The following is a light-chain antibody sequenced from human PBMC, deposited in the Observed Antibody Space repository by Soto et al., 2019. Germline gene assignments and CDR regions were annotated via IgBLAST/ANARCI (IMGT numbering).Light chain of an antibody. CDR2: DAS. CDR3: QQYKSYSWT. J-gene: IGKJ1*01. V-gene: IGKV1-5*01. Sequence: DIQMTQSPSTLSASVGDRVTITCRASQSISSWLAWYQQKPGKAPKLLIYDASSLESGVPSRFSGSGSGTEFTLTISSLQPDDFATYYCQQYKSYSWTFGQGTKGDIK. CDR1: QSISSW.